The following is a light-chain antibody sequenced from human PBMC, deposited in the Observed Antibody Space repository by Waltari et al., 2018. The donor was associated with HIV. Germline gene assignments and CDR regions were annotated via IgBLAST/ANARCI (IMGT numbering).Light chain of an antibody. CDR2: GAY. V-gene: IGKV1-39*01. Sequence: DIQMTQSPSSLSASVGVRVTITCRTSHSINTFLNWYQMKPGKVPRLLIYGAYRLESGVPSRFSATGSGTDFSLTISSLQPEDFATYYCLQGYISPLTFGPGTKVDIK. CDR1: HSINTF. CDR3: LQGYISPLT. J-gene: IGKJ3*01.